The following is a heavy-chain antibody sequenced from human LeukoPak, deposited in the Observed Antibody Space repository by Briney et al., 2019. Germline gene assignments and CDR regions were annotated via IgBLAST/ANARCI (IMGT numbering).Heavy chain of an antibody. D-gene: IGHD2-2*01. CDR3: ASQLAGDAFDI. V-gene: IGHV3-21*01. Sequence: GGSLRLSCAASGFTFSSYSMNWVRQAPGKGLEWVSSISSSSSYIYYADSVKGRFIISRDNAKNSLYLQMNSLRAEDTAVYYCASQLAGDAFDIWGQGTMVTVSS. CDR2: ISSSSSYI. J-gene: IGHJ3*02. CDR1: GFTFSSYS.